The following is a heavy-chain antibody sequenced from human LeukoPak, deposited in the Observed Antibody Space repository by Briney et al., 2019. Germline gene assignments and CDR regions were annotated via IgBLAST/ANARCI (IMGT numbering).Heavy chain of an antibody. Sequence: SETLSLTCTVSGYSISSGYYWGWIRQPPGKGLEWIGSIYHSGSTYYNPSLKSRVTISVDTSKNQFSLKLNSVTAADTAVYYCARRVWYTKNDDDYFDYWGQGTLVTVSS. J-gene: IGHJ4*02. V-gene: IGHV4-38-2*02. CDR3: ARRVWYTKNDDDYFDY. CDR1: GYSISSGYY. CDR2: IYHSGST. D-gene: IGHD2-2*02.